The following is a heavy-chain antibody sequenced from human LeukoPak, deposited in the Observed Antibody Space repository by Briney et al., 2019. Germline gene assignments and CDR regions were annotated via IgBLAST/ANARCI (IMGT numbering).Heavy chain of an antibody. D-gene: IGHD5-18*01. J-gene: IGHJ3*02. Sequence: SETLSLTCTVSGGSISSGSYYWSWIRQPPGKGLEWIGYIYYSGSTNYNPSLKSRVTISVDTSKNQFSLKLSSVTAADTDVYYCARDGYSYGYGAFDIWGQGTMVTVSS. V-gene: IGHV4-61*01. CDR2: IYYSGST. CDR3: ARDGYSYGYGAFDI. CDR1: GGSISSGSYY.